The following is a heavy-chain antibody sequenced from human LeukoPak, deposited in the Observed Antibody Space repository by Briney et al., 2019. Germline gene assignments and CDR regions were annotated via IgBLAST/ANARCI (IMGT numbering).Heavy chain of an antibody. D-gene: IGHD3-22*01. CDR1: GFTFYDYS. J-gene: IGHJ4*02. CDR2: ISWDGGST. CDR3: AKEGDDYDSSGYRLYFDY. V-gene: IGHV3-43*01. Sequence: GGSLRLSCAASGFTFYDYSMHWVRQAPGKGLEWVSLISWDGGSTYYADSVKGRFTISRDNSKNSLYLQMNSLRSEDTALYYCAKEGDDYDSSGYRLYFDYWGQGTLVTVSS.